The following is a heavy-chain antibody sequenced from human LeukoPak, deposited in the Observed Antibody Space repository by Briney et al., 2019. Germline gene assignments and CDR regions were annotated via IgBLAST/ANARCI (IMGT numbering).Heavy chain of an antibody. Sequence: QPGGSLRLSCAASGFTFSSYGMHWVRQAPGKGLEWVAVISYDGSNKYYADSVKGRFTISRDNSKNTLYLQMNSLRAEDTAVYYCGSGNYLVYWGQGTLVTVSS. V-gene: IGHV3-30*03. CDR3: GSGNYLVY. CDR2: ISYDGSNK. D-gene: IGHD1-26*01. CDR1: GFTFSSYG. J-gene: IGHJ4*02.